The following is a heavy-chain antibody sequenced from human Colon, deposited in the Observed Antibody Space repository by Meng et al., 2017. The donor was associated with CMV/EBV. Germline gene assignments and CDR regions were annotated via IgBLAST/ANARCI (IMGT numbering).Heavy chain of an antibody. CDR1: GYTTFTGYY. Sequence: ASVKVSCKASGYTTFTGYYMHWVRQAPGQGLEWMGWINPSTGGTTYAQNFQGRLTMTRDTSYSTAYMELGRLRSDDTAVYYCATRLFFGYFYGFDVWGQGTTVTVSS. CDR2: INPSTGGT. D-gene: IGHD3-10*01. CDR3: ATRLFFGYFYGFDV. J-gene: IGHJ6*02. V-gene: IGHV1-2*02.